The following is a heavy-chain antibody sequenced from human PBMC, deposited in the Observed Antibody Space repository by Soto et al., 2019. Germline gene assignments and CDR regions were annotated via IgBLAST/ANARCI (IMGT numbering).Heavy chain of an antibody. CDR1: GFSVSSNY. V-gene: IGHV3-53*01. Sequence: GSLRLSCAASGFSVSSNYMSWVRQAPGKGLEWVSVIYTGGITYYADSVRGRFTISRDNSKNTVYLQMDSLRADDTAVYYCARDLPPYGMDVWGHGTTVTVSS. CDR2: IYTGGIT. CDR3: ARDLPPYGMDV. J-gene: IGHJ6*02.